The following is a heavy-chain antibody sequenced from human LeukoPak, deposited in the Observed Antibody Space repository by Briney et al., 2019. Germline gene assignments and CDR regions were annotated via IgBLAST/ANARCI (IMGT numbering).Heavy chain of an antibody. CDR2: IGGSGSLI. CDR1: GFTFSDSY. D-gene: IGHD6-13*01. CDR3: ARDHRQQLGNWFDP. Sequence: GGSLRLSCAASGFTFSDSYMRWIRQAPGKGLEWIAFIGGSGSLIYYADSVKGRFTISRDNAKNSLYLQMTTLRAEDTAVYYCARDHRQQLGNWFDPWGQGTLVTVSS. V-gene: IGHV3-11*04. J-gene: IGHJ5*02.